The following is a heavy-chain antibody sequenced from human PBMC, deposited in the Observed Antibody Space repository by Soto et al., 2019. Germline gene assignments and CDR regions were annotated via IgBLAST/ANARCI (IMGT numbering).Heavy chain of an antibody. Sequence: GGSLRLSCAASGFTFSNAWMSWVRQAPGKGLEWVGRIKSKTDGGTTDYAAPVTGRFTISRDESKNTLYLQMNSLKTEYTAVYARTTGIVVVVAATHAFDIWGQGTMVTVSS. CDR2: IKSKTDGGTT. V-gene: IGHV3-15*01. J-gene: IGHJ3*02. CDR3: TTGIVVVVAATHAFDI. D-gene: IGHD2-15*01. CDR1: GFTFSNAW.